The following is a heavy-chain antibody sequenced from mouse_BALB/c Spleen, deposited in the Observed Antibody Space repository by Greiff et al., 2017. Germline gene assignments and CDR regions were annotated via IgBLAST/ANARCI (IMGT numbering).Heavy chain of an antibody. CDR1: GFTFSSYA. J-gene: IGHJ2*01. Sequence: EVMLVESGGGLVKPGGSLKLSCAASGFTFSSYAMSWVRQTPEKRLEWVATISSGGSYTYYPDSVKGRFTISRDNAKNTLYLQMSSRRSEDTAMYYCARPDGGAFDYWGQGTTLTVSS. CDR3: ARPDGGAFDY. V-gene: IGHV5-9-1*01. CDR2: ISSGGSYT.